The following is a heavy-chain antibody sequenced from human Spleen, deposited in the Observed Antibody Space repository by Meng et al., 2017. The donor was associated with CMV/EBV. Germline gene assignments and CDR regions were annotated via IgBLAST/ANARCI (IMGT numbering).Heavy chain of an antibody. CDR1: GAPITSYF. D-gene: IGHD6-13*01. Sequence: LALTCAVSGAPITSYFWTWVRQPPGKGLEWIGEVNNRGSTNYNPSLKSRVSMSADTSKNEISLRLTSVTAADSAVYYCARLLAAEAYWGQGALVTVSS. V-gene: IGHV4-34*01. J-gene: IGHJ4*02. CDR3: ARLLAAEAY. CDR2: VNNRGST.